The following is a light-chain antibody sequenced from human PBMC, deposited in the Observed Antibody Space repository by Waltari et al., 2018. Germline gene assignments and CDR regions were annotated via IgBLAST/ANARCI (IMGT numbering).Light chain of an antibody. CDR1: QPINANY. CDR3: QQYGHSPRT. V-gene: IGKV3-20*01. Sequence: EIVLTQSPVTLSLSPGERATLRCRASQPINANYFPWYQHKPGQAPRLLIFGISYRATGIPDRFSGSGSGTDFTLTISGLEPEDFAVYYCQQYGHSPRTFGQGTKVEIK. J-gene: IGKJ1*01. CDR2: GIS.